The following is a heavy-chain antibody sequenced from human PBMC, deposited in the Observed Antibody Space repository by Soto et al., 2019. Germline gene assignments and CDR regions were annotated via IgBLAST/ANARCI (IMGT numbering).Heavy chain of an antibody. Sequence: QVQLVQSGAEVKKPGASVKVSWKASGYTFTSYGISWVRQAPGQGLEWMGWISAYNGNTNYAQKLQGRVTMTTDTSTSTAYMELRSLRSDDTAVYYCASSVSIAAATRHYYYGMDVWGQGTTVTVSS. CDR1: GYTFTSYG. J-gene: IGHJ6*02. CDR3: ASSVSIAAATRHYYYGMDV. CDR2: ISAYNGNT. D-gene: IGHD6-13*01. V-gene: IGHV1-18*01.